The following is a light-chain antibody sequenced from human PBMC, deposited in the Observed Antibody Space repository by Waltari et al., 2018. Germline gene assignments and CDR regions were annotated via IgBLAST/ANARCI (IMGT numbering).Light chain of an antibody. V-gene: IGLV1-40*01. CDR2: ANN. J-gene: IGLJ1*01. CDR1: SPKLGPYYH. CDR3: QSFDSSLDGYV. Sequence: QSVLTQPPSVSGAPGQRVTISCTGSSPKLGPYYHVHWYQHLPGTAPKVRIYANNNRPSGVPDRFSCSQSGASASLAITGLQAEDEADYYCQSFDSSLDGYVFGTGTKVTVL.